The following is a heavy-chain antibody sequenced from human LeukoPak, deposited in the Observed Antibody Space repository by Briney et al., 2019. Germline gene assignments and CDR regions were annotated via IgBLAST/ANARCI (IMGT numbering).Heavy chain of an antibody. V-gene: IGHV3-30*02. Sequence: GGSLRLSCSASGFTFSSYGIHWVRQAPGKGLEVVAFIRYEGSNKYYADSVKGRFTISRDNSKNTLYLQMNSLRAEDTAVYYCAKEFYYGSGSYYNAAAFDYWGQGTLVTVSS. CDR1: GFTFSSYG. D-gene: IGHD3-10*01. J-gene: IGHJ4*02. CDR2: IRYEGSNK. CDR3: AKEFYYGSGSYYNAAAFDY.